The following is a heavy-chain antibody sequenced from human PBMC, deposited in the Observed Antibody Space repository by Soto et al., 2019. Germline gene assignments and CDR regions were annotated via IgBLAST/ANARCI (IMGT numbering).Heavy chain of an antibody. J-gene: IGHJ4*02. CDR1: SGSISSSNW. V-gene: IGHV4-4*02. CDR2: IYHSGST. CDR3: AKTRNDYGDYVGWFYFDY. D-gene: IGHD4-17*01. Sequence: SATLSLTCAVSSGSISSSNWWSWVRQPPGKGLEWIGEIYHSGSTNYNPSLKSRVTISVDKSKNQFSLKLSSVTAADTAVYYCAKTRNDYGDYVGWFYFDYWGQGTLVTVSS.